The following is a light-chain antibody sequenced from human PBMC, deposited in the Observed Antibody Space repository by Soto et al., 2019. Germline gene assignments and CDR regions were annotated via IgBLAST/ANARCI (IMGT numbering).Light chain of an antibody. CDR2: DVS. CDR1: NTDVGAYDY. J-gene: IGLJ3*02. Sequence: QSALTQPRSVSGSPGQSVTISCTGTNTDVGAYDYVSWYRRHPGKAPKLMIYDVSVRPSGVPDRFSGSKSGNTASLTISGLQADDEADYYCCSYAGSYTLEVFGGGTTLTVL. V-gene: IGLV2-11*01. CDR3: CSYAGSYTLEV.